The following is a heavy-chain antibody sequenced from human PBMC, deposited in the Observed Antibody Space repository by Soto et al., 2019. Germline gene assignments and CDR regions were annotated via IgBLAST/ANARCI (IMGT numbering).Heavy chain of an antibody. CDR3: ATDQWVGPNGGWFDP. V-gene: IGHV1-24*01. CDR2: FDPEDGET. J-gene: IGHJ5*02. CDR1: GYTLTELS. Sequence: GASVKVSCKVSGYTLTELSMHWVRQAPGKGLEWMGGFDPEDGETIYAQKFQGRVTMTEDTSTDTAYMELSSLRSEDTAVYYCATDQWVGPNGGWFDPWGQGTLVTVSS. D-gene: IGHD6-19*01.